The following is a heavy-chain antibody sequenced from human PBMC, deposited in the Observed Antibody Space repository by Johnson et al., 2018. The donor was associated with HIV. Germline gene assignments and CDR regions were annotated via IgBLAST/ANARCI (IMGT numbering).Heavy chain of an antibody. Sequence: MQLVESGGGLVQPGGSLRLSCAASGFTFSNAWMSWVRQAPGKGLEWVGRIKSKTDGGTTDYAAPVKGSFTISRDDSKNTLYLQMNSLRAGDTAVYYCAKGRSSTPWEHAFDIWGQGTMVTVSS. V-gene: IGHV3-15*01. D-gene: IGHD1-1*01. CDR1: GFTFSNAW. CDR2: IKSKTDGGTT. J-gene: IGHJ3*02. CDR3: AKGRSSTPWEHAFDI.